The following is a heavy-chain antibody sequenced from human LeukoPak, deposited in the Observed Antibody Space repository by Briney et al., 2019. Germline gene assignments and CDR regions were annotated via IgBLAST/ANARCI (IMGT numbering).Heavy chain of an antibody. Sequence: PGGSLRLSCAASGFNFGSYWMSWVRQAPGKGLEVVAYIQQNGGGGHYVDSVKGWFTISRDNSKNTLYLQMNSLRAEDTAVYYCAKAREGNDCGGDCEYFQHWGQGTLVTVSS. CDR2: IQQNGGGG. J-gene: IGHJ1*01. CDR1: GFNFGSYW. CDR3: AKAREGNDCGGDCEYFQH. V-gene: IGHV3-7*03. D-gene: IGHD2-21*02.